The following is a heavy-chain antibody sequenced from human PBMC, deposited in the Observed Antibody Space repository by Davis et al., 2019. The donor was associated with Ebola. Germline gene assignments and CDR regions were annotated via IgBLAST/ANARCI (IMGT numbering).Heavy chain of an antibody. CDR3: ARSLYYYYGMDV. V-gene: IGHV3-72*01. CDR1: GFTFSGSA. J-gene: IGHJ6*02. Sequence: GESLKISCAASGFTFSGSAMHWVRQASGKGLEWVGRTRNKANSYTTEYAASVKGRFTISRDDSKNSLYLQMNSLKTEDTAVYYCARSLYYYYGMDVWGQGTTVTVSS. CDR2: TRNKANSYTT.